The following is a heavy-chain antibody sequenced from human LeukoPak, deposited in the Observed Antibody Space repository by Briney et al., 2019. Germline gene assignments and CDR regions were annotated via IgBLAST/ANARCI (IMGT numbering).Heavy chain of an antibody. CDR3: ATRLCSIAACRASSYKCMDV. D-gene: IGHD2-2*01. V-gene: IGHV3-74*01. J-gene: IGHJ6*04. CDR2: IRGDGRAT. Sequence: GGSLRLSCAASGFIFTDYWMHWVRQAPGKELVWVARIRGDGRATTYADSVKGRFTISRDNAKNSVHLQMNSLRAEDTAVYYCATRLCSIAACRASSYKCMDVWGKGTTVTVSS. CDR1: GFIFTDYW.